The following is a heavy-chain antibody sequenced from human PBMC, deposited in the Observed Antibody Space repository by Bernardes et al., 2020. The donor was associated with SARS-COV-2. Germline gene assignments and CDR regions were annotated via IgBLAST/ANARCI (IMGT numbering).Heavy chain of an antibody. CDR3: AREVTIFGVVIYYYYGMDV. CDR2: ISAYNGNT. Sequence: VKVSCKASGYTFTSYGISWVRQAPGQGLEWMGWISAYNGNTNYAQTLQGRVTMTTDTSTSTAYMELRSLRSDDTAVYYCAREVTIFGVVIYYYYGMDVWGQGTTVTVSS. V-gene: IGHV1-18*04. J-gene: IGHJ6*02. CDR1: GYTFTSYG. D-gene: IGHD3-3*01.